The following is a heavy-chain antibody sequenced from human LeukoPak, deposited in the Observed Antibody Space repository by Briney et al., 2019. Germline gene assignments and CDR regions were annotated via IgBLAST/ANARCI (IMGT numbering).Heavy chain of an antibody. Sequence: ASVKVSCKASGYTFTDFGINWVRQAPGQGLGWMGWISAYNGNKNYVQKFQGRVTMTTDTSTSTAYMELTSLRSDDTAMYYCTRDLGVDTTMIFFDYWGQGTLVTVSS. CDR3: TRDLGVDTTMIFFDY. V-gene: IGHV1-18*01. CDR2: ISAYNGNK. J-gene: IGHJ4*02. D-gene: IGHD5-18*01. CDR1: GYTFTDFG.